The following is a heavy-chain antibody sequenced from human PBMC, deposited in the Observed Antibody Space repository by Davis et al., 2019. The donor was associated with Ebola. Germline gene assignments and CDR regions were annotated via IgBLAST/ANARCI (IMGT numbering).Heavy chain of an antibody. D-gene: IGHD4-17*01. CDR3: ASQDYGDYHSDAFDI. J-gene: IGHJ3*02. Sequence: PGGSLRLSCAASGFTFSSYSMNWVRQAPGKGLEWVSYISSSSSTIYYADSVKGRFTISRDNAKNSLYLQMNSLRDEDTAVYYCASQDYGDYHSDAFDIWGQGTMVTVSS. CDR1: GFTFSSYS. CDR2: ISSSSSTI. V-gene: IGHV3-48*02.